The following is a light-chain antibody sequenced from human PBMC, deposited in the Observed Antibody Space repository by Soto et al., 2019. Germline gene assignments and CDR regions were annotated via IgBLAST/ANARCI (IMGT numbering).Light chain of an antibody. V-gene: IGKV2-30*01. Sequence: MSDSKFYLPVTLGQPPSIFCSSTHCSVYADGNTYLQWFQQKPGQSPRRLNYKMSNRDSGVPDRFRGSGSGTDFTLPIGSLQAEDCGVYCCMQDTHWALTFGQGTRVEIK. J-gene: IGKJ5*01. CDR1: HCSVYADGNTY. CDR2: KMS. CDR3: MQDTHWALT.